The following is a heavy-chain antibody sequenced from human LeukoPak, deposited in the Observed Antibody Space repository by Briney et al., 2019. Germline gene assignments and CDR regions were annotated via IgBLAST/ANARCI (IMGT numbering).Heavy chain of an antibody. J-gene: IGHJ5*02. CDR3: ARAVSGSYYRFDP. D-gene: IGHD1-26*01. CDR2: IYGSGST. Sequence: SETLSLTCTVSGGSISSYYWSWIRQPPGKGLEWIGHIYGSGSTNYNPSLESRVTISVDTSKNQFSLKLSSVTAADTAVYYCARAVSGSYYRFDPWGQGTLVTVSS. V-gene: IGHV4-59*01. CDR1: GGSISSYY.